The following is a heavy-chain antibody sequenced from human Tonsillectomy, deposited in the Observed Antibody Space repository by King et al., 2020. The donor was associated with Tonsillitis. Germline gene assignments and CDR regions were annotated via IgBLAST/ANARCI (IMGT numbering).Heavy chain of an antibody. CDR2: IYYSGST. D-gene: IGHD1-1*01. J-gene: IGHJ3*02. CDR1: GGSISSYY. Sequence: QLQESGPGLVKPSETLSLTCTVSGGSISSYYWSWIRQPPGKGLEWIGYIYYSGSTNYNPSLKSRVTMSVDTSKSQFSLKLSSVPAADTAVYYCAREISLADAFDIWGQGTMVTVSS. CDR3: AREISLADAFDI. V-gene: IGHV4-59*01.